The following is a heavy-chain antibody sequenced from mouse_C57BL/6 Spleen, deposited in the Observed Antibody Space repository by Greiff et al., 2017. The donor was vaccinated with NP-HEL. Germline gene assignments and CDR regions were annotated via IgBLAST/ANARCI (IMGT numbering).Heavy chain of an antibody. CDR3: ARSGDYPFAY. D-gene: IGHD2-4*01. CDR1: GYSFTSYY. V-gene: IGHV1-66*01. CDR2: IYPGSGNT. Sequence: QVQLQQSGPELVKPGASVKISCKASGYSFTSYYIHWVKQRPGQGLEWIGWIYPGSGNTKYNEKFKGKATLTADTSSSTAYMQLSSLTSEDSAVYYCARSGDYPFAYWGQGTLVTVSA. J-gene: IGHJ3*01.